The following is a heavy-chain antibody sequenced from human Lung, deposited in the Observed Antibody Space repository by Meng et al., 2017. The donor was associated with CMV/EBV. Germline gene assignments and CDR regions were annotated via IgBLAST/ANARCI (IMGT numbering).Heavy chain of an antibody. J-gene: IGHJ4*02. CDR1: GYTFGSYG. CDR2: FVNYVDT. V-gene: IGHV1-18*01. Sequence: QVPLLQSGHEVKQPGASVRVYCKAAGYTFGSYGICWVRQAPGQGLEWMGWFVNYVDTYPAPKFQGRVTMTTDTHTNTAFMELRSLTSDDTAVYYCASGTPGRSYCDYWGQGTLVTVSS. CDR3: ASGTPGRSYCDY. D-gene: IGHD2-15*01.